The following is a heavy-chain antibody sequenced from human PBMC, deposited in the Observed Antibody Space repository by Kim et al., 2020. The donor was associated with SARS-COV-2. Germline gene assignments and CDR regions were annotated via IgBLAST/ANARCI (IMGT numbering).Heavy chain of an antibody. CDR1: GYTFTSYG. Sequence: ASVKVSCKASGYTFTSYGISWVRQAPGQGLEWMGWISAYNGNTNYAQKLQGRVTMTTDTSTSTAYMELRSLRSDDTAVYYCARGRGLYCSSTSCYEGENFDYWGQGTLVTVSS. J-gene: IGHJ4*02. V-gene: IGHV1-18*01. CDR2: ISAYNGNT. CDR3: ARGRGLYCSSTSCYEGENFDY. D-gene: IGHD2-2*01.